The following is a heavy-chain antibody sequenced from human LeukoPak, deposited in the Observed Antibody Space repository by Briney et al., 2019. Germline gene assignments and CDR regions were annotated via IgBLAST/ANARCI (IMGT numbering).Heavy chain of an antibody. D-gene: IGHD2-8*02. CDR2: IGYTGTT. CDR1: GGSISTRNHY. CDR3: ARRMGSGATYPRTFDY. V-gene: IGHV4-39*01. Sequence: PSETLSLTCTVTGGSISTRNHYWGWLRQPPGKGLEGIGSIGYTGTTNSNPSLKSRVTLSVDTSKNQVSLTLSSVTAADTAVYFCARRMGSGATYPRTFDYWGQGTLVTVSS. J-gene: IGHJ4*02.